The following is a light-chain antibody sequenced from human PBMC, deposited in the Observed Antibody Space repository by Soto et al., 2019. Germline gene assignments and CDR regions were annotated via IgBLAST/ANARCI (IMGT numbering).Light chain of an antibody. V-gene: IGKV3-20*01. CDR1: QSVSSSF. CDR2: GAS. Sequence: EIVLTQSPGTLSLSPGERATLSCRASQSVSSSFLAWYQQKPGQAPRLLIYGASSRATGIPDRFSGSGSGIDFTLTISGLEPEDLAVYYCQQYGSSPWTFGQGTKVDIK. CDR3: QQYGSSPWT. J-gene: IGKJ1*01.